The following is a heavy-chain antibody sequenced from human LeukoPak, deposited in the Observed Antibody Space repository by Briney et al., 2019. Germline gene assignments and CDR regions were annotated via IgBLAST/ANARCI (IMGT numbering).Heavy chain of an antibody. CDR1: GYTFTSYH. V-gene: IGHV1-46*01. D-gene: IGHD6-13*01. Sequence: PGASVKVSCKASGYTFTSYHMRWVRQAPGQGLEIMGIINPSGGSTTYAQKFQGRVTMTRDTSTSTVYMELSSLRSEDTAVYYCAKLAAAGTAHYYFDYWGQGTLVTVSS. CDR2: INPSGGST. J-gene: IGHJ4*02. CDR3: AKLAAAGTAHYYFDY.